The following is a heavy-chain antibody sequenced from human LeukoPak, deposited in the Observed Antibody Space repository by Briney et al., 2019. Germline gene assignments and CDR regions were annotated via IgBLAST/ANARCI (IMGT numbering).Heavy chain of an antibody. D-gene: IGHD6-13*01. CDR1: GFTFSSYG. CDR3: AKDLDVVSSSSWYFDY. CDR2: ISYDGSNK. Sequence: GGSLKLSCAASGFTFSSYGMHWVRQAPGKGLEWVAVISYDGSNKYYADSVKGRFTISRDNSKNTLYLQMNSLRAEDTAVYYCAKDLDVVSSSSWYFDYWGQGTLVTVSS. J-gene: IGHJ4*02. V-gene: IGHV3-30*18.